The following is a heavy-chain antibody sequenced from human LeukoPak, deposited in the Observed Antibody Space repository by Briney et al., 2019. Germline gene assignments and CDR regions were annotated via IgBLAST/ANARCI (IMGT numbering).Heavy chain of an antibody. Sequence: GGSLRLSCAASGFTLSSYGMHWVRQAPGKGLEWVAVISYDGSNKYYADSVKGRFTISRDNSKNTLYLQMNSLRAEDTAVYYCAKSLYYYDSSGYFTDAFDIWGQGTMVTVSS. CDR2: ISYDGSNK. V-gene: IGHV3-30*18. CDR3: AKSLYYYDSSGYFTDAFDI. CDR1: GFTLSSYG. J-gene: IGHJ3*02. D-gene: IGHD3-22*01.